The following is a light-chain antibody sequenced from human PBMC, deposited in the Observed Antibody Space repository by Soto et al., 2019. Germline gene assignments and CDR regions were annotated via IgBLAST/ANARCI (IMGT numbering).Light chain of an antibody. CDR3: QHYDDSPQFP. CDR1: QSVTGRY. Sequence: IVLTQSPGTLSLSPGERATLSCRASQSVTGRYLAWYQQKPGQAPRLVIYGASDRATGIPDRFSGSGSGTDFTLTISRLEPEDFAVYYCQHYDDSPQFPFGGGTRVEIK. CDR2: GAS. V-gene: IGKV3-20*01. J-gene: IGKJ4*01.